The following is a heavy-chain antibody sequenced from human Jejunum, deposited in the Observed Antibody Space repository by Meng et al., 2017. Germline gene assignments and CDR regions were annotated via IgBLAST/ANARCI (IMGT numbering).Heavy chain of an antibody. V-gene: IGHV3-43D*03. CDR2: ISWDGSTT. D-gene: IGHD2-21*02. CDR3: AKAYCSGDCPMDS. CDR1: GFTFNDYT. Sequence: GGSLRLSCAASGFTFNDYTMHWVRQAPGKGLEWVSFISWDGSTTYYADSVKGRFTASRDNSKNSLYLQMNSLRVEDTALYYCAKAYCSGDCPMDSWGQGTMVTVSS. J-gene: IGHJ4*02.